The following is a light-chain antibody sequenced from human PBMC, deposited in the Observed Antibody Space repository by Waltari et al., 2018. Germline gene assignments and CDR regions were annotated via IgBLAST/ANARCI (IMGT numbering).Light chain of an antibody. V-gene: IGKV1-39*01. Sequence: DIQMTQSPSSLSASVGDRVTITCRASQSISSYLNWYQQKPGKAPKLRIYAASSLQSVVPSRFSGSGSGTEFTLTISSLQPEDFATYYCQQSYSTPFTFGPGTKVDIK. J-gene: IGKJ3*01. CDR1: QSISSY. CDR3: QQSYSTPFT. CDR2: AAS.